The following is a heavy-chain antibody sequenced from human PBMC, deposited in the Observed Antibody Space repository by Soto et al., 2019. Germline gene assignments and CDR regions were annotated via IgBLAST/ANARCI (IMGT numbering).Heavy chain of an antibody. Sequence: GGSLRLSCAASGFIFSSFGMHWVRQAPGKGLEWVAHIWYDGSNTYYADSVKGRFTVSRDNSRNTLYLQMNSLRAEDTAVYHCVRDLLGSGGHFDYWGQGTPVTVSS. J-gene: IGHJ4*02. CDR2: IWYDGSNT. CDR3: VRDLLGSGGHFDY. CDR1: GFIFSSFG. D-gene: IGHD7-27*01. V-gene: IGHV3-33*01.